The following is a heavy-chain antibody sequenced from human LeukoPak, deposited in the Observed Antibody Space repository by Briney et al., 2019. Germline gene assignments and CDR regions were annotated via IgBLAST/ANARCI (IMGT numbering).Heavy chain of an antibody. CDR2: IHHSGST. CDR1: GGSFSSYY. Sequence: SETLSLTCAVYGGSFSSYYWSWIRQPPGKGLEWSGEIHHSGSTNYNPSLKSRVTISVDTSKSQFSLNLNSVTAADTAVYYCASVYYDSSGYYIPEYWGQGTLVTVSS. V-gene: IGHV4-34*01. D-gene: IGHD3-22*01. J-gene: IGHJ4*02. CDR3: ASVYYDSSGYYIPEY.